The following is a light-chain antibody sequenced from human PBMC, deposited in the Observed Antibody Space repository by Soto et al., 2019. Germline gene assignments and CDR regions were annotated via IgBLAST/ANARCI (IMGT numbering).Light chain of an antibody. V-gene: IGKV3D-15*01. CDR3: QQYNNWPLT. Sequence: EIVMTQSPATLSVSPGERATLSCRASQSVSSNLAWYQQKPGQAPRLLIYGASIRATGIPARFSGSGSGTKFTLTISSLQSEDFAVYYCQQYNNWPLTFGQGTKV. J-gene: IGKJ1*01. CDR2: GAS. CDR1: QSVSSN.